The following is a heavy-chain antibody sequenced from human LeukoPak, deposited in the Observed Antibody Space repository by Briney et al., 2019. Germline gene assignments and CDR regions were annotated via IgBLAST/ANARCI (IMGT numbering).Heavy chain of an antibody. CDR1: GFTFSSYA. CDR2: ISYDGSNK. J-gene: IGHJ4*02. Sequence: QPGGSLRLSCAASGFTFSSYAMSWVRQAPGKGLEWVAVISYDGSNKYYADSVKGRFTISRDNSKNTLYLQMNSLRAEDTAVYYCAKDPKYCSGGSCYSYYFDYWGQGTLVTVSS. CDR3: AKDPKYCSGGSCYSYYFDY. D-gene: IGHD2-15*01. V-gene: IGHV3-30*18.